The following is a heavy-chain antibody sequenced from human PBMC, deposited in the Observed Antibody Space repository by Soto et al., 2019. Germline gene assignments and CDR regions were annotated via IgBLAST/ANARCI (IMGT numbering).Heavy chain of an antibody. Sequence: EVQLLESGGGLVQPGGSLRLSCAASGFTLENSAMSWVRQAPGKWLEWVSTLSGSGGTTSYADSVKGRFTISRDNSKNRVYLQMNSLRAEDTAVYYCAKDSVGTHCDYWGQGTLVTGSS. J-gene: IGHJ4*02. V-gene: IGHV3-23*01. CDR2: LSGSGGTT. D-gene: IGHD2-21*02. CDR1: GFTLENSA. CDR3: AKDSVGTHCDY.